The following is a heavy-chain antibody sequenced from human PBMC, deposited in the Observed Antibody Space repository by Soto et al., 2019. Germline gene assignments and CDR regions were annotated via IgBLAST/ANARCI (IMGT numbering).Heavy chain of an antibody. Sequence: LTCTVSGGSISSGGYYWSWIRQHPGKGLEWIGYIYYSGSTYYNPSLKSRVTISVDTSKNQFSLKLSSVTAADTAVYYCARDIVVVVAAQPTAQYNWFDPWGQGTLVTVSS. D-gene: IGHD2-15*01. CDR3: ARDIVVVVAAQPTAQYNWFDP. CDR1: GGSISSGGYY. V-gene: IGHV4-31*03. J-gene: IGHJ5*02. CDR2: IYYSGST.